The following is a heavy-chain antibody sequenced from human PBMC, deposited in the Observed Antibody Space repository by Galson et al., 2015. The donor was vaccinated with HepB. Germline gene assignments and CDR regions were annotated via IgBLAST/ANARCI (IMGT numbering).Heavy chain of an antibody. CDR3: AHSLVRGEDTACGMDV. V-gene: IGHV2-5*02. CDR2: IYWDDDK. Sequence: PALVKPTQTLTLTCTFSGFSLSTSGVGVGWIRQPPGKALEWLALIYWDDDKRYSPSLKSRLTITKDTSKNQVVLTMTNMDPVDTATYYCAHSLVRGEDTACGMDVWGQGTTVTVSS. D-gene: IGHD3-10*01. CDR1: GFSLSTSGVG. J-gene: IGHJ6*02.